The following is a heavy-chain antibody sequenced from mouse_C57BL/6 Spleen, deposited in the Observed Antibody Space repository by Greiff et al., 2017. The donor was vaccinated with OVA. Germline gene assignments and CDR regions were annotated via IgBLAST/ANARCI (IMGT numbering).Heavy chain of an antibody. J-gene: IGHJ3*01. Sequence: EVKLQQSGPELVKPGASVKISCKASGYTFTDYYMNWVKQSHGKSLEWIGDINPNNGGTSYNQKFKGKATLTVDKSSSTAYMELRSLTSEDSAVYYCATDYDVFAYWGQGTLVTVSA. CDR1: GYTFTDYY. D-gene: IGHD2-4*01. V-gene: IGHV1-26*01. CDR3: ATDYDVFAY. CDR2: INPNNGGT.